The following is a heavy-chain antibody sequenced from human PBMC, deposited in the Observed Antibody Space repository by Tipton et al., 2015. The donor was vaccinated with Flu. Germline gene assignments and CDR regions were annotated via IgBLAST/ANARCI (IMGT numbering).Heavy chain of an antibody. Sequence: RSLRLSCAASGFTFSSYAMHWVRQAPGKGLEWVAVISYDGSNKYYADSVKGRFTISRDNSKNTLYLQMNSLRAEDTAVYYCSGTQGTFDIWGQGTMVTVSS. CDR1: GFTFSSYA. CDR2: ISYDGSNK. CDR3: SGTQGTFDI. D-gene: IGHD1-26*01. J-gene: IGHJ3*02. V-gene: IGHV3-30*07.